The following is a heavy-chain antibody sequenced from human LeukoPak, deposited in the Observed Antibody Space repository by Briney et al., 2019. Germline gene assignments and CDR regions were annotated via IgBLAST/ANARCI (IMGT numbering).Heavy chain of an antibody. CDR2: ISSNGGST. D-gene: IGHD2-15*01. Sequence: GGSLILSCAASGFTFSSYAMHWVRQAPGKGLEYVSAISSNGGSTYYANSVKGRFTISRDNSKNTLYLQMGSLRAEDMAVYYCARADSWFKVVAPFDIWGQGTMVTVSS. J-gene: IGHJ3*02. CDR1: GFTFSSYA. CDR3: ARADSWFKVVAPFDI. V-gene: IGHV3-64*01.